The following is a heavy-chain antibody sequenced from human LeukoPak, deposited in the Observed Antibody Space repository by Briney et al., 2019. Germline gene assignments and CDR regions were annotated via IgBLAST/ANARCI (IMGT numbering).Heavy chain of an antibody. CDR2: NRGGGGHT. Sequence: PGGSLSLPCAASGFTFRSYSMIWVRQAPGKGREWVFTNRGGGGHTNYTDSRKGRFTISRDNSKNPLYLQMSSLRAEETAVYYCAKDASGWLQLDYYFDYWGQGTLVTVSS. D-gene: IGHD6-19*01. V-gene: IGHV3-23*01. J-gene: IGHJ4*02. CDR1: GFTFRSYS. CDR3: AKDASGWLQLDYYFDY.